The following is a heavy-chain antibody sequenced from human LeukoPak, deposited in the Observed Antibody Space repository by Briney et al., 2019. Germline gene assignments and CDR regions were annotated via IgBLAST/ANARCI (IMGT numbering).Heavy chain of an antibody. J-gene: IGHJ4*02. D-gene: IGHD3-10*01. CDR1: GFTFSSYA. Sequence: PGGSLRLSCAASGFTFSSYAMTWVRQAPGKGLEWVSVISGSGGSTYYADSVKGRFTISRDNSKNTLYLQINSLRAEDTAVYYCAKDRDGSGSYYVSNFDYWGQGTLVTVSS. V-gene: IGHV3-23*01. CDR2: ISGSGGST. CDR3: AKDRDGSGSYYVSNFDY.